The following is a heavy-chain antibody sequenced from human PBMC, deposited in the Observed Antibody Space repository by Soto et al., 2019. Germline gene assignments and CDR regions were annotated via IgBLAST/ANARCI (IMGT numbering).Heavy chain of an antibody. J-gene: IGHJ6*02. CDR3: ARVSILWFGELLYPRYYYYYGMDV. V-gene: IGHV3-11*06. D-gene: IGHD3-10*01. Sequence: GGSLRLSCAASGFTFGAHYMTWIRQAPGKGLEWLSYISSRSNYTDYADSVKGRFTTSRDNAKNSLYLQMNSLRAEDTAVYYCARVSILWFGELLYPRYYYYYGMDVWGQGTTVTVSS. CDR1: GFTFGAHY. CDR2: ISSRSNYT.